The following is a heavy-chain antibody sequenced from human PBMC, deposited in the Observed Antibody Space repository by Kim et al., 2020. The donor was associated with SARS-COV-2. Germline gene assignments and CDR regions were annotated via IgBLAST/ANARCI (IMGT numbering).Heavy chain of an antibody. CDR3: AKADRSGRHWGFDP. J-gene: IGHJ5*02. V-gene: IGHV3-23*01. D-gene: IGHD1-26*01. Sequence: DAVEGRFSIARDNTRDTLYLQMNSLRAEDTAVYYCAKADRSGRHWGFDPWGQGTLVTVSS.